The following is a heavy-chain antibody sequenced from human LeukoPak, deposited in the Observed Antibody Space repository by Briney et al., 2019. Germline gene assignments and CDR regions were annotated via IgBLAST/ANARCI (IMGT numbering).Heavy chain of an antibody. CDR3: ARVPVTTYWYFDL. D-gene: IGHD4-17*01. V-gene: IGHV4-59*01. CDR1: GGSISSYY. CDR2: IYDSGST. Sequence: SETLSLTCTASGGSISSYYWSWDRQPPGKRLEWIGYIYDSGSTNYNPSLKSRVTKSIDTSKSQLSLKLSSVTAADTAVYYCARVPVTTYWYFDLWGRGTLVTVSS. J-gene: IGHJ2*01.